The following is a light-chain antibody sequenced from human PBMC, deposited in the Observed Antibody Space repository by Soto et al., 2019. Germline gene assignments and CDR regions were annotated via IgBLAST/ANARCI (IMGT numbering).Light chain of an antibody. V-gene: IGKV1-33*01. Sequence: DIQMTQSPSSLSASVGDIVTITCQASQDSSNYLNWYQQKPGKAPKLLIFDASNVETGVTPRFSRSGSGKDFTVTIHSLQPEDAATNYCQQYEDLPLTFGGGTKV. CDR3: QQYEDLPLT. CDR2: DAS. CDR1: QDSSNY. J-gene: IGKJ4*02.